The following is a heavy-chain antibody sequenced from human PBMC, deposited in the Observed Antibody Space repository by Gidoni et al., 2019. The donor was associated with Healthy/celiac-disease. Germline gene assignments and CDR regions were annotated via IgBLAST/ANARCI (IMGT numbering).Heavy chain of an antibody. CDR1: GYSFINYG. D-gene: IGHD5-12*01. Sequence: QVQLVQSGTEVMKPGASVKVSCKASGYSFINYGTTWVRQAPGQGLEWMGWISAYNGHPNYPQKFQGRVTMTTDTTTSTAYMELRSLRSDDTAVYYCARISSGYDSYFDYWGQGTLVTVSS. V-gene: IGHV1-18*01. CDR3: ARISSGYDSYFDY. CDR2: ISAYNGHP. J-gene: IGHJ4*02.